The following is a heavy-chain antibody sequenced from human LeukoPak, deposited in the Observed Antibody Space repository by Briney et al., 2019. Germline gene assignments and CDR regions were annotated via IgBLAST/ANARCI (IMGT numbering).Heavy chain of an antibody. CDR1: GYTFTSYG. Sequence: ASVKVSCKASGYTFTSYGISWVRQAPGQGLEWMGWISAYNGNTNYAQKLQGRVTMTTDTSTSTAYMELRGLRSDDTAAYYCARAGYSYGTGPVGWFDPWGQGTLVTVSS. D-gene: IGHD5-18*01. V-gene: IGHV1-18*01. J-gene: IGHJ5*02. CDR3: ARAGYSYGTGPVGWFDP. CDR2: ISAYNGNT.